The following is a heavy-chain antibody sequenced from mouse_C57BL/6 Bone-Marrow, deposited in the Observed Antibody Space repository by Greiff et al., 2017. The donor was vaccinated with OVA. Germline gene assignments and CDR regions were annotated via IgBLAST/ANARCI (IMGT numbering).Heavy chain of an antibody. CDR2: INPNNGGT. CDR1: GYTFTDYY. V-gene: IGHV1-26*01. CDR3: ARSNGSSYDAMDY. Sequence: VQLQQSGPELVKPGASVKISCKASGYTFTDYYMNWVKQSHGKSLEWIGDINPNNGGTSYNQKFKGKATLTVDKSSSTAYMELRSLTSEDSAVYYCARSNGSSYDAMDYWGQGTSVTVSS. J-gene: IGHJ4*01. D-gene: IGHD1-1*01.